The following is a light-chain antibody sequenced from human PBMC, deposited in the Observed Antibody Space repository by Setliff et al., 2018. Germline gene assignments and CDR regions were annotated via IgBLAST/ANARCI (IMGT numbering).Light chain of an antibody. Sequence: QSALTQPRSVSGSPGQSVTISCTGSSSDIGAHTYVSWFQQHPGKAPKLMIYEVSNRPSGVSNRFSGSKSGNTASLTISGLQAEDEADYYCSSYTSSSTPVVFGGGTKVTVL. CDR1: SSDIGAHTY. J-gene: IGLJ2*01. V-gene: IGLV2-14*01. CDR2: EVS. CDR3: SSYTSSSTPVV.